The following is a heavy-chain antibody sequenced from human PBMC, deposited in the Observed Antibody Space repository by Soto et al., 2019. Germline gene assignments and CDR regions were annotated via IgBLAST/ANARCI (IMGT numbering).Heavy chain of an antibody. V-gene: IGHV3-23*01. CDR2: ISGSGGST. CDR1: GFAFSTCA. D-gene: IGHD6-13*01. CDR3: AKTPVTHAAAGRGGGGYFGY. J-gene: IGHJ4*02. Sequence: EVQLLKSGGGLVQPGGSLRFSCAASGFAFSTCAMAWVRHAPGKGLEWVSIISGSGGSTYYADSVKGRFTISRDNSNNTLYLQMNTLRAEDSAVYYCAKTPVTHAAAGRGGGGYFGYWGQGTRVTVSS.